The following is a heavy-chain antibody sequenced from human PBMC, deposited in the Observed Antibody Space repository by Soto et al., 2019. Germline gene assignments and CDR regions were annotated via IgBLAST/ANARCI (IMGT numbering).Heavy chain of an antibody. CDR1: GYTFNAFY. CDR2: INPSGDGT. CDR3: ARVALGYDYADV. D-gene: IGHD4-17*01. J-gene: IGHJ6*02. V-gene: IGHV1-46*02. Sequence: ASVTVSCTAFGYTFNAFYMHWVRQAPGQGLEWMGVINPSGDGTSYAQKFQGRVTMTRDTSTSTVYMELSSLRSEDTAVYYCARVALGYDYADVWGQGTTVTVSS.